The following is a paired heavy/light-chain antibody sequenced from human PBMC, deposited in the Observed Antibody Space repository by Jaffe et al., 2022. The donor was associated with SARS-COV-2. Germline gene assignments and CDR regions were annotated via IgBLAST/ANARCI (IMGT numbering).Light chain of an antibody. CDR2: EAS. Sequence: VLTQSPGTLSLSPGERATLSCRASQTINSNYVAWYRQRPGQAPRLLIYEASTRATGIPDKFTGSGSGTDFTLTISSLEPEDFAVYYCQQYGSATAIFGQGTKVELK. J-gene: IGKJ1*01. V-gene: IGKV3-20*01. CDR1: QTINSNY. CDR3: QQYGSATAI.
Heavy chain of an antibody. CDR1: GDSIGSGGYY. J-gene: IGHJ5*02. Sequence: QVQLQESGPGLVKPSQALSLNCSVSGDSIGSGGYYWTWIRQYPEKGLEWLGSIYYTGSAYYNPSLKSRVKILVDTSKNQFSLRLTSMTAADTAVYYCARGRRGLRRSRTTATSSWFDPWGQGTLVTVSS. V-gene: IGHV4-31*03. D-gene: IGHD1-1*01. CDR3: ARGRRGLRRSRTTATSSWFDP. CDR2: IYYTGSA.